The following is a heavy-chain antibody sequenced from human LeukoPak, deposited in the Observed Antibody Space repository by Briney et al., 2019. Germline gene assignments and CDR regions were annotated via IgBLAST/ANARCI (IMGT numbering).Heavy chain of an antibody. D-gene: IGHD2-2*02. CDR1: GFTFSSYS. J-gene: IGHJ5*02. CDR3: AKDLYSHRGARDWFDP. CDR2: ISSSSSYI. V-gene: IGHV3-21*04. Sequence: PGGSLRLSCAASGFTFSSYSMNWVRQAPGKGLEWVSSISSSSSYIYYADSVKGRFTISRDNAKNSLYLQMNSLRAEDTAVYYCAKDLYSHRGARDWFDPWGQGTLVTVSS.